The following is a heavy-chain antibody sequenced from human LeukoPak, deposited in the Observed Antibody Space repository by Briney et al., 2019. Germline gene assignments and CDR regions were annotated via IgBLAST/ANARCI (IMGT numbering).Heavy chain of an antibody. V-gene: IGHV4-38-2*01. Sequence: PSETLSLTCAVSGYSISSGYYWGWIRQPPGKGLEWIGSIYHSGSTYYNPSLKSRVTISVDTSKNQFSLKLSSVTAADTAVYYCASYVDTSIVPPFWDYWGQGTLVTVSS. CDR1: GYSISSGYY. J-gene: IGHJ4*02. CDR2: IYHSGST. D-gene: IGHD5-18*01. CDR3: ASYVDTSIVPPFWDY.